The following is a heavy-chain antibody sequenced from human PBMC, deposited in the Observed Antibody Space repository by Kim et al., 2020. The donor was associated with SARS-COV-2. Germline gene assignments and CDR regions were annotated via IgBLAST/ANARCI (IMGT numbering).Heavy chain of an antibody. D-gene: IGHD1-26*01. CDR2: INTYNSDT. CDR3: ARNYNRGSHRIDF. CDR1: GYTFSGFG. V-gene: IGHV1-18*01. J-gene: IGHJ4*02. Sequence: ASVKVSCKASGYTFSGFGISWVRQAPGQGLEWMGWINTYNSDTTYAQNFQGRVTMTTDTSTNTAYMELRILRSDDTAVYYCARNYNRGSHRIDFWGQGTLVTVSS.